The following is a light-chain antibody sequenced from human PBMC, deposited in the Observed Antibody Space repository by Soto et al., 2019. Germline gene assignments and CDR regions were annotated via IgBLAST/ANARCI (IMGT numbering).Light chain of an antibody. CDR3: SAYTNANTLT. J-gene: IGLJ2*01. V-gene: IGLV2-14*01. CDR2: DVN. Sequence: QSVLTQPASVSGSPGQSVTISCTGTSNDIGAYDYVSWYQHVPGKAPKLLIFDVNYRPSEISRRFSGSKSGNSASLTISALQPADEADYYCSAYTNANTLTFGGGTKLTVL. CDR1: SNDIGAYDY.